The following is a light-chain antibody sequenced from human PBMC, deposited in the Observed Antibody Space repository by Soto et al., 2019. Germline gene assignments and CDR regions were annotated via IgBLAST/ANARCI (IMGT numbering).Light chain of an antibody. V-gene: IGKV3D-7*01. CDR3: QQDHNLPLT. J-gene: IGKJ4*01. Sequence: EIVMTQSPATLSLSPGERATLSCRASQTISSRSLSWYQQKPGQPPRLLMYGAYTRASGIPARFSGDGSGTDFTLTISSLQPEDFAVYYCQQDHNLPLTFGGGTKADIK. CDR1: QTISSRS. CDR2: GAY.